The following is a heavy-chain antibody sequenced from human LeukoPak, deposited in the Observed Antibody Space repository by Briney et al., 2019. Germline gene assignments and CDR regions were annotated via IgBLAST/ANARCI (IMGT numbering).Heavy chain of an antibody. CDR3: ARLVITIFGVVTLYNWFDP. V-gene: IGHV4-59*08. D-gene: IGHD3-3*01. J-gene: IGHJ5*02. CDR1: GCSISSYY. Sequence: PSETLSLTCTVSGCSISSYYWSWIRQPPGKGLEWIGYIYYSGGTNYNPSLKSRVTISVDTSKNQFSLKLSSVTAADTAVYYCARLVITIFGVVTLYNWFDPWGQGTLVTVSS. CDR2: IYYSGGT.